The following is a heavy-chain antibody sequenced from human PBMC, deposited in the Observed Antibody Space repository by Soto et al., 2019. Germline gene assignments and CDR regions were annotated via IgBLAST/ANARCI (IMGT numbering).Heavy chain of an antibody. CDR2: IIPIPGTA. CDR1: GGTFGSYA. V-gene: IGHV1-69*01. Sequence: QVQLVQSGAEVKKPGSSVKVSCKASGGTFGSYAISWVRQAPGPGLEWMGGIIPIPGTANYGQKFQGRVTIAADESTSTAYMERSSLRSEDTAVYYCARSQGSSTSLEIYYYYYYGMDVWGQETTVTVSS. J-gene: IGHJ6*02. CDR3: ARSQGSSTSLEIYYYYYYGMDV. D-gene: IGHD2-2*01.